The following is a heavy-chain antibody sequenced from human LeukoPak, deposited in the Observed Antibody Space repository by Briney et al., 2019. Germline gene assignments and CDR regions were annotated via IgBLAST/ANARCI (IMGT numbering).Heavy chain of an antibody. J-gene: IGHJ3*02. CDR3: ATIAVARNDAFDI. V-gene: IGHV1-2*02. CDR1: GYTFTGYY. Sequence: ASVKVSCKASGYTFTGYYMHWVRQAPGQGLAWMGWINPNSGGTNYAQKFQGRVTMTRDTSISTAYMELSRLRSDDTAVYYCATIAVARNDAFDIWGQGTMVTVSS. D-gene: IGHD6-19*01. CDR2: INPNSGGT.